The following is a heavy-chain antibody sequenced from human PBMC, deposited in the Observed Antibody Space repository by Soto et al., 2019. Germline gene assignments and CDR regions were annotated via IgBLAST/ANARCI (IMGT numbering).Heavy chain of an antibody. J-gene: IGHJ1*01. CDR3: ARDRIAVAGNPKYFQH. CDR2: IYSGGST. CDR1: GFTVSSNY. D-gene: IGHD6-19*01. Sequence: GGSLRLSCAASGFTVSSNYMSWVRQAPGKGLEWVSVIYSGGSTYYADSVKGRFTISRDNSKNTLYLQMNSLRAEDTAVYYCARDRIAVAGNPKYFQHWGQGTGVTVSS. V-gene: IGHV3-66*01.